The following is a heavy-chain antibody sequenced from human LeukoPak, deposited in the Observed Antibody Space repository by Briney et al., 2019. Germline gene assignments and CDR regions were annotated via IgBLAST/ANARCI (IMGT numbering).Heavy chain of an antibody. CDR1: GYTFSGYY. CDR2: INTNTGNP. D-gene: IGHD4-17*01. Sequence: ASVKVSCKASGYTFSGYYLHWVRQAPGQGLEWMGWINTNTGNPTYAQGFTGRFVFSLDTSVSTAYLQISSLKAEDTAVYYCAGVALADYGDYSDAFDIWGQGTMVTVSS. V-gene: IGHV7-4-1*02. CDR3: AGVALADYGDYSDAFDI. J-gene: IGHJ3*02.